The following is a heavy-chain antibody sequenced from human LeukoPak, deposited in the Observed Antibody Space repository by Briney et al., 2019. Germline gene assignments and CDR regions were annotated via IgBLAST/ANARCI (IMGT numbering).Heavy chain of an antibody. D-gene: IGHD3-22*01. CDR3: ARGVSYYDSSGYYNEYFQH. CDR2: IYYSGST. CDR1: GGSISSYY. V-gene: IGHV4-59*08. Sequence: SETLSLTCSVSGGSISSYYWSWIRQPPGKGLEWIGYIYYSGSTNYNPSLKSRVTISVDTSKNQFSLKLSSVTAADTAVYYCARGVSYYDSSGYYNEYFQHWGQGTLVTVSS. J-gene: IGHJ1*01.